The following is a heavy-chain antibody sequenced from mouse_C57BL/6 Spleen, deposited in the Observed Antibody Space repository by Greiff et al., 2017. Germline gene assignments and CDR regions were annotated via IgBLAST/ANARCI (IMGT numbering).Heavy chain of an antibody. CDR2: INPNNGGT. D-gene: IGHD1-1*01. Sequence: QLQQSGPELVKPGASVKMSCKASGYTFTDYNMHWVKQSHGKSLEWIGYINPNNGGTSYNQKFKGTATLTVNKYSSTAYMELRSLTSEDSSVYYCARELRGFDDWGQGTTLTVSS. CDR1: GYTFTDYN. V-gene: IGHV1-22*01. CDR3: ARELRGFDD. J-gene: IGHJ2*01.